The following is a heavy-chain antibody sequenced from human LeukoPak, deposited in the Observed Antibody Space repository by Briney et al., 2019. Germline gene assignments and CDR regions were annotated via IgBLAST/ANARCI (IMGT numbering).Heavy chain of an antibody. Sequence: SVKVSCKASGGTFSSYAISWVRQAPGQGLEWMGGIIPIFSTANYAQKFQGRVTITADESTSTAYMELSSLRSEDTAVYYCASAYGGNSGDDAFDIWGQGTMVTVSS. V-gene: IGHV1-69*13. CDR1: GGTFSSYA. CDR3: ASAYGGNSGDDAFDI. CDR2: IIPIFSTA. J-gene: IGHJ3*02. D-gene: IGHD4-23*01.